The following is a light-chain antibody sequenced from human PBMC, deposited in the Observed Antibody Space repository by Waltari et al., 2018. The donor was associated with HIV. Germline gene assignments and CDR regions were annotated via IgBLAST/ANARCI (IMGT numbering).Light chain of an antibody. CDR2: RSD. J-gene: IGLJ1*01. CDR1: SSNVGNQG. Sequence: AGLTQPPSVSKGLRQTATITCSGNSSNVGNQGAAWLQHHQGHPPKLLSYRSDSRPSGISESFSASRSGNIAFLTSIGLQPEDEADYYCSAWDSTLSALVFGTGTKVTVL. CDR3: SAWDSTLSALV. V-gene: IGLV10-54*04.